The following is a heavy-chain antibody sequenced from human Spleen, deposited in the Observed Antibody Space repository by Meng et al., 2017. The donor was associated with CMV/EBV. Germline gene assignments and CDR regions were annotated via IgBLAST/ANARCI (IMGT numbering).Heavy chain of an antibody. CDR2: ISWNSESI. CDR3: AKGINLLSGAYFFYAMDA. V-gene: IGHV3-9*01. CDR1: GFSFDDYA. D-gene: IGHD3-3*01. J-gene: IGHJ6*02. Sequence: SLKISCAASGFSFDDYAMLWVRQAPGKGLEWVSGISWNSESIGYADSVQGRFTISRDNAKNSLYLQMTSLRTEDTALYYCAKGINLLSGAYFFYAMDAWGQGTTVTVSS.